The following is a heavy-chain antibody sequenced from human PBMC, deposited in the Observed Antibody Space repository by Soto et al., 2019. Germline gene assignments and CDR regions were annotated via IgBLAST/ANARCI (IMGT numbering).Heavy chain of an antibody. CDR3: ASEIDATTATSLDY. V-gene: IGHV1-3*01. Sequence: DSVKVSCKASGYTFSGSFMHWVRQAPGQGLEWMGWINADNGNTKYSQKFQGRVTMTWDTSASTAYMELSSLRSEDTAIYYCASEIDATTATSLDYWGQGTLVTSPQ. J-gene: IGHJ4*02. CDR1: GYTFSGSF. CDR2: INADNGNT. D-gene: IGHD4-17*01.